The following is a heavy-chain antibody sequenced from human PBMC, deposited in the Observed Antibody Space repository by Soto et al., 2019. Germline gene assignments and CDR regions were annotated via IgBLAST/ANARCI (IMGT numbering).Heavy chain of an antibody. V-gene: IGHV1-46*03. CDR3: ARGIVILGCRGYNYHYYMDF. Sequence: ASVKVSCKASGYTFSNFYMHWVRQAPGQGLEWMGIIDPSVGSTDYAQSFQGRVTMTRDTSTSTVYMELSNLRSEDTAVYYCARGIVILGCRGYNYHYYMDFWGKGTTVPVSS. CDR2: IDPSVGST. J-gene: IGHJ6*03. CDR1: GYTFSNFY. D-gene: IGHD3-22*01.